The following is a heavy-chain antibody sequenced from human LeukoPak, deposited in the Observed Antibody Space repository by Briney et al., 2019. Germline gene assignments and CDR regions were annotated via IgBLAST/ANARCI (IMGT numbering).Heavy chain of an antibody. CDR2: IYSTGDT. Sequence: SETLSLTCTVSGASINNYYWSWVRQPPLKGLEWIGYIYSTGDTSYNPSLEGRVSISMDTSKNHFSLEITSVTAADTAVYYCARGSRVYDRSGFHTWHDYWGHGTLVTVSS. J-gene: IGHJ4*03. D-gene: IGHD3-22*01. V-gene: IGHV4-59*01. CDR3: ARGSRVYDRSGFHTWHDY. CDR1: GASINNYY.